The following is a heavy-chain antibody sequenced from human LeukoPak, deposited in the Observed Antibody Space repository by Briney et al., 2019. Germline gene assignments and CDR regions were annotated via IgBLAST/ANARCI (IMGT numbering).Heavy chain of an antibody. Sequence: ASVKVSCEASGYTFTGYYMHWVRQAPGQGLEWMGWINPNSGGTNYAQKFQGRVTMTRDTSISTAYMELSRLRSDDTAVYYCARDRARAYGSGSYYNYWGQGTLVTVSS. CDR1: GYTFTGYY. CDR3: ARDRARAYGSGSYYNY. D-gene: IGHD3-10*01. J-gene: IGHJ4*02. CDR2: INPNSGGT. V-gene: IGHV1-2*02.